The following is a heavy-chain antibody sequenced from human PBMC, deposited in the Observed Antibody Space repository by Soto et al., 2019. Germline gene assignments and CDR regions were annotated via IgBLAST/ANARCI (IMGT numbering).Heavy chain of an antibody. CDR1: GYRFSTYW. J-gene: IGHJ4*02. CDR3: VGHVEDYNGFQKFDY. D-gene: IGHD3-10*01. CDR2: IYPNDSDA. V-gene: IGHV5-51*01. Sequence: GESLKISCQGSGYRFSTYWIGWVRQMPGKGPEWMGIIYPNDSDARYSPSFQGQVTISADKSISTAYLQWSSLKASDTAMYYCVGHVEDYNGFQKFDYWGQGTLVTVS.